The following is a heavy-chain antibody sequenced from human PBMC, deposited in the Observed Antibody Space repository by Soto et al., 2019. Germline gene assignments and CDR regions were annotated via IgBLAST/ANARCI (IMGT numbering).Heavy chain of an antibody. CDR3: ARAQSWGSAFDI. CDR2: IYYSGST. V-gene: IGHV4-61*08. J-gene: IGHJ3*02. Sequence: SETLSLTCTVSGGSVSSGGYYWSWIRQPPGKELEWIGYIYYSGSTNYNPSLKSRVTISVDTSKTQFSLKLSSVTAADTAVYYCARAQSWGSAFDIWGQGTMVTVSS. D-gene: IGHD7-27*01. CDR1: GGSVSSGGYY.